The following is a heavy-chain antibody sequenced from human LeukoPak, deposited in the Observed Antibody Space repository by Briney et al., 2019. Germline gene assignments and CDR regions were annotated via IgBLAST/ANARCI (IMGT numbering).Heavy chain of an antibody. Sequence: GASVKVSCKASGYTFTGYYMHWVRHAPGQGLEWMGWINPNSGGTNYAQKFQGRVTMTRDTSISTAYMELSRLRSDDTAVYYCAREYDSSGYYYGAFDIWGQGTMVTVSS. CDR2: INPNSGGT. CDR1: GYTFTGYY. D-gene: IGHD3-22*01. J-gene: IGHJ3*02. V-gene: IGHV1-2*02. CDR3: AREYDSSGYYYGAFDI.